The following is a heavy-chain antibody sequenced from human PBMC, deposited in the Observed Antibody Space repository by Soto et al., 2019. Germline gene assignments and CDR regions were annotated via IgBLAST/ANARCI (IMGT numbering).Heavy chain of an antibody. Sequence: SVKVSCKASGFTFTSSAVQWVRQARGQRLEWIGWIVVGSGNTNYAQKFQERVTITRDMSTSTAYMELSSLRSGDTAVYYCAADLDLVVVPAAHYYYGMDVWGQGTTVTVSS. J-gene: IGHJ6*02. D-gene: IGHD2-2*01. V-gene: IGHV1-58*01. CDR1: GFTFTSSA. CDR2: IVVGSGNT. CDR3: AADLDLVVVPAAHYYYGMDV.